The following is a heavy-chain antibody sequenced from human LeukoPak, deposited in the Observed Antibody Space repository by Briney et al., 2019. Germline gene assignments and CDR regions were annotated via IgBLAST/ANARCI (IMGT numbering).Heavy chain of an antibody. D-gene: IGHD1-26*01. CDR2: IRYDESKT. CDR1: GFTFSSYG. Sequence: GGSLRLSCAASGFTFSSYGMHWVRQAPAKGLEWVAFIRYDESKTFYGDSVKGRFTVSRDNSKNTLYLRMNSLRAEDTAVYYCAKSHLPNSYSGTYYCDYWGQGTQVTVSS. CDR3: AKSHLPNSYSGTYYCDY. J-gene: IGHJ4*02. V-gene: IGHV3-30*02.